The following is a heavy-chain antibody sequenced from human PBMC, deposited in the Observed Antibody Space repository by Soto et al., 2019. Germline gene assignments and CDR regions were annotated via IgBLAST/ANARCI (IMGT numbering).Heavy chain of an antibody. D-gene: IGHD3-22*01. CDR3: ARFGYSTNIGIDY. J-gene: IGHJ4*02. CDR1: GGSISSGGYY. CDR2: IYYSGST. V-gene: IGHV4-31*03. Sequence: TSETLSLTCTVSGGSISSGGYYWSWIRQHPGKGLEWIGYIYYSGSTHYNPSLKSRVTISVDTSKNQFSLKLSSVTAADTAVYYCARFGYSTNIGIDYWGQGTLVTVSS.